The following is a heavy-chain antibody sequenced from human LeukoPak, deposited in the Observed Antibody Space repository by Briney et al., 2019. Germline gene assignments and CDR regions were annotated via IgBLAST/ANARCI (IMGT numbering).Heavy chain of an antibody. Sequence: PGGSLRLSCAASGFTFSSYGMHWVRQAPGKGLEWMAFIRYDGSNKYYADSVKGRFTISRDNSKNTLYLQMNSLRAEDTAVYYCAKDRLQFGEGEYGMDVWGQGTTVTVSS. CDR3: AKDRLQFGEGEYGMDV. D-gene: IGHD3-10*01. CDR2: IRYDGSNK. CDR1: GFTFSSYG. J-gene: IGHJ6*02. V-gene: IGHV3-30*02.